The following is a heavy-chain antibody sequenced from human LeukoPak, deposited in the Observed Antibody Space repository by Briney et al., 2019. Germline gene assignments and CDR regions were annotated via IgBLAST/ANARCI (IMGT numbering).Heavy chain of an antibody. V-gene: IGHV4-59*08. J-gene: IGHJ4*02. CDR3: ARQPILGGSYYEIDY. D-gene: IGHD1-26*01. Sequence: PSETLSLTCTVSGGSISSYYWSWIRQPPGKGLEWIGYIYYSGSTNYNPSLKSRVTISVDTSKNQFSLKLSSVTAADTAVYYCARQPILGGSYYEIDYWGQGTLVTVSS. CDR1: GGSISSYY. CDR2: IYYSGST.